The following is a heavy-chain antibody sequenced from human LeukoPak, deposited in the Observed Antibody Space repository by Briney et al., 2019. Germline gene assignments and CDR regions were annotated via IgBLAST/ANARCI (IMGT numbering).Heavy chain of an antibody. Sequence: ASVKVSCKASGYTFTSYDINWVRQATGQGLEWMGWVNPNSGNTGYAQKFQGRVTMTRNTSISTAYMELSSLRSEDTAVYYCARDGIAAAGTYYYYYGMDVWGQGTTVTVSS. J-gene: IGHJ6*02. D-gene: IGHD6-13*01. CDR3: ARDGIAAAGTYYYYYGMDV. CDR2: VNPNSGNT. V-gene: IGHV1-8*01. CDR1: GYTFTSYD.